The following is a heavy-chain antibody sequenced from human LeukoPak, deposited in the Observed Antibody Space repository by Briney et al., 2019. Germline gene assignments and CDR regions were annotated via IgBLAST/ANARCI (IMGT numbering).Heavy chain of an antibody. V-gene: IGHV5-51*01. CDR1: GYSFTSYW. Sequence: PGESLRISCKGSGYSFTSYWIGWVRQMPGKGLEWMGIIYPGDSDTRYSPSFQGQVTISADKSISTAYLQWSSLKASDTAMYYCARHGRRQLARALADYWGQGTLVTVSS. CDR2: IYPGDSDT. J-gene: IGHJ4*02. CDR3: ARHGRRQLARALADY. D-gene: IGHD6-6*01.